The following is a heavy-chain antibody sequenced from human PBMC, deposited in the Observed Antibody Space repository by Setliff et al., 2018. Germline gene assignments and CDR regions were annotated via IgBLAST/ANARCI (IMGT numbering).Heavy chain of an antibody. CDR3: ARAHLPGSGSYLGFDY. Sequence: ASVKVSCKASGYTFTSYGISWVRQVPGQGLEWMGWITIYNGNTNYAQKFQDRVSMTTDASTGTAYMELSSLTSDDTAVYYCARAHLPGSGSYLGFDYWGQGTLVTVSS. CDR2: ITIYNGNT. J-gene: IGHJ4*02. CDR1: GYTFTSYG. V-gene: IGHV1-18*01. D-gene: IGHD1-26*01.